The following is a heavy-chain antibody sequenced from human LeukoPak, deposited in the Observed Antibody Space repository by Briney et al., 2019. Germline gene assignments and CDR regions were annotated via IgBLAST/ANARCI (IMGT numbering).Heavy chain of an antibody. J-gene: IGHJ4*02. CDR2: NNHSGST. CDR3: ASEGYCSGGSCYSAY. V-gene: IGHV4-34*01. CDR1: GVLLSGYY. D-gene: IGHD2-15*01. Sequence: WDPVSLLCALCGVLLSGYYWIRMRQPPGKGVEGIGDNNHSGSTNYNPPLKSRVTISVDTSKTQFSLKLSSVTAADTAVYYCASEGYCSGGSCYSAYWGQGTLVTVSS.